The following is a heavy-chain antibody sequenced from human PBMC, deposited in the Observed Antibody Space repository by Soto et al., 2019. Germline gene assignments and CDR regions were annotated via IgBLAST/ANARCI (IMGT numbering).Heavy chain of an antibody. CDR1: GFTFDDYA. CDR2: INWNSGSI. V-gene: IGHV3-9*01. D-gene: IGHD6-13*01. CDR3: VKDESINWYSGHFRH. Sequence: GGSLRLSCAASGFTFDDYAMHWVRQVPGKGLEWVSGINWNSGSIGYGDSVKGRFAISRDNAKNSLHLQMNSLSAEDTAFYYCVKDESINWYSGHFRHWGQGTLVSVSS. J-gene: IGHJ1*01.